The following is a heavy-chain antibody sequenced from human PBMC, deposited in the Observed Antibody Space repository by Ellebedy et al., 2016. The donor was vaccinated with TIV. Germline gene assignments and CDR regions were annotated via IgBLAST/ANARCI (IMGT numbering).Heavy chain of an antibody. D-gene: IGHD1-26*01. Sequence: GGSLRLSCAASGFTFSNYGIHWVRQAPGKGLEWVAVIWYDGSNKYYADSVKGRFTISRDNSKNTLYLQMNSLRAEDTAVYYCTTDEMDRIVGATNFDYWGQGTLVTVSS. CDR3: TTDEMDRIVGATNFDY. V-gene: IGHV3-33*01. CDR1: GFTFSNYG. CDR2: IWYDGSNK. J-gene: IGHJ4*02.